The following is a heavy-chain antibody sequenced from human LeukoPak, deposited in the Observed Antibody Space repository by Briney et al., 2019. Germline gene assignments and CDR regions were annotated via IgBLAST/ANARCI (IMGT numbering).Heavy chain of an antibody. D-gene: IGHD2-15*01. J-gene: IGHJ6*02. V-gene: IGHV3-9*01. CDR2: ISWNSGSI. Sequence: GRSLRLSCAASGFTFDDYAMHWVRQAPGKGLEWVSGISWNSGSIGYADSVKGRFTISRDNAKNSLYLQMNSLRAEDTALYYCAKDRGYCSGGSCYRYYYYYGMGVWGQGTTVTVSS. CDR1: GFTFDDYA. CDR3: AKDRGYCSGGSCYRYYYYYGMGV.